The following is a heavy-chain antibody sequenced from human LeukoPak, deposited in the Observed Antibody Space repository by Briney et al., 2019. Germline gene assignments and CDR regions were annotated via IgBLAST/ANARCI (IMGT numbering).Heavy chain of an antibody. Sequence: GGSLRLSCAASGFTFSSYGMHWVRQAPGKGLEWVSSISSSSSYIYYADSVKGRFTISRDNAKNSLYLQMNSLRAEDTAVYYCARDYCSSTSCLNYFDYWGQGTLVTVSS. CDR2: ISSSSSYI. CDR1: GFTFSSYG. J-gene: IGHJ4*02. D-gene: IGHD2-2*01. CDR3: ARDYCSSTSCLNYFDY. V-gene: IGHV3-21*01.